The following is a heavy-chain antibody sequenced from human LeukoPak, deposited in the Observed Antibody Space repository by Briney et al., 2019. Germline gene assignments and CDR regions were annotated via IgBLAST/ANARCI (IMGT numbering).Heavy chain of an antibody. CDR2: IWYDGSNK. Sequence: GGSLRLSCAASGFTFSSYGMHWVRQAPGKGLEWVAFIWYDGSNKYYADSVKGRFTISRDNSKNTLYLQMNSLRAEDTAVYYCAKDLTSGSGGTWGQGTLVTVSS. CDR1: GFTFSSYG. V-gene: IGHV3-30*02. CDR3: AKDLTSGSGGT. J-gene: IGHJ4*02. D-gene: IGHD2-15*01.